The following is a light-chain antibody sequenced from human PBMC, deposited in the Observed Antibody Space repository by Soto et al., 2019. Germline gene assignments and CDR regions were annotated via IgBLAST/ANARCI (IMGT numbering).Light chain of an antibody. CDR1: SSDVGNYNL. CDR3: TSYTTTDTLV. Sequence: QSALTQPASVSGSPGQSITISCTGTSSDVGNYNLVSWYQQYPGKAPKLMIYEGGKRPSGVSNRFSGSKSGNAASLTISGLQAEDEADYYCTSYTTTDTLVFGGGTKLTVL. CDR2: EGG. V-gene: IGLV2-14*02. J-gene: IGLJ2*01.